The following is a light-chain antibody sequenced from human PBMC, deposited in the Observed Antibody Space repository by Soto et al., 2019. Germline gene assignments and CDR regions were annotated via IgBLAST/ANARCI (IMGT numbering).Light chain of an antibody. J-gene: IGKJ1*01. CDR2: GAS. CDR1: QSVSNY. Sequence: EIGLTQSPGTLSLSPGERATLSCRASQSVSNYLAWYQQKPGQAPRLLIYGASSRATGIPDRFSGSGSGTDFTLTISRLEPEDFAVYYCQQYGGSPQTFGQGTKV. V-gene: IGKV3-20*01. CDR3: QQYGGSPQT.